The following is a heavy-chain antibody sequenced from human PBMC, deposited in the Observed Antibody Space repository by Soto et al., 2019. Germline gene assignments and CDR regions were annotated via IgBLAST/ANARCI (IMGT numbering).Heavy chain of an antibody. CDR2: FDPEDGEI. D-gene: IGHD2-15*01. CDR1: GYTLAELS. Sequence: ASVKVSCKVSGYTLAELSMHWVRQAPGKGLEWMGGFDPEDGEIIYAQKFQGRVTMTEDTSAATAYMELSSLRSEDTAIYYCARRWLLYFDYWGQGTLVTVSS. J-gene: IGHJ4*02. CDR3: ARRWLLYFDY. V-gene: IGHV1-24*01.